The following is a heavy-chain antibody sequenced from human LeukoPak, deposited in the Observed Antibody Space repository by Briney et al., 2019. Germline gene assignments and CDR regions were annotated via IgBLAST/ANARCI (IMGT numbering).Heavy chain of an antibody. CDR3: ARDLLVATTRDYYYYMDV. CDR2: IYYSGCT. Sequence: SETLSLTCTVSGGSISSGDYYWSWIRQPPGKGLEWIGYIYYSGCTYYNPSLKSRVTISVDTSKNQFSLKLSSVTAADTAVYYCARDLLVATTRDYYYYMDVWGKGTTVTVSS. J-gene: IGHJ6*03. D-gene: IGHD5-12*01. CDR1: GGSISSGDYY. V-gene: IGHV4-30-4*08.